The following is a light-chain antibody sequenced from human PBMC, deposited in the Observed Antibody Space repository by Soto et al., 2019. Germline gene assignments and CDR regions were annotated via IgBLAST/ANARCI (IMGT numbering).Light chain of an antibody. CDR3: AAWDGSLNGYV. J-gene: IGLJ1*01. CDR1: SANIGRHS. V-gene: IGLV1-44*01. Sequence: QSVLTHPPSESGAPGQRVTIPCFGRSANIGRHSLHRYQQLPGTAPKPLIYSNNERPLGATDPFSGSKSGTSDSLAISGLQSEDEADYYCAAWDGSLNGYVFGTGAKVPVL. CDR2: SNN.